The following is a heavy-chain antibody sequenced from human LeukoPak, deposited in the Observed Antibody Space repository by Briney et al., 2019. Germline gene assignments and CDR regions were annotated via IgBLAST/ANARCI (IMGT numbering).Heavy chain of an antibody. J-gene: IGHJ6*02. CDR2: INPNSGGT. CDR1: GYTFTSYG. CDR3: ARGVDIVATRGLSYYYYGMDV. Sequence: ASVKVSCKASGYTFTSYGISWVRQAPGQGLEWMGWINPNSGGTNYAQKFQGRVTMTRDTSISTAYMELSRLRSDDTAVYYCARGVDIVATRGLSYYYYGMDVWGQGTTVTVSS. D-gene: IGHD5-12*01. V-gene: IGHV1-2*02.